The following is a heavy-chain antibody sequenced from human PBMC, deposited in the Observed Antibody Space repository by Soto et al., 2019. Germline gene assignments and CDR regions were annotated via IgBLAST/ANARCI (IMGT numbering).Heavy chain of an antibody. CDR3: ARDSVSLGYCRGGSCYGPADYYYGMDV. D-gene: IGHD2-15*01. V-gene: IGHV1-69*06. CDR2: IIPIFGTA. CDR1: GGTFSSYA. J-gene: IGHJ6*02. Sequence: ASVKVSCKASGGTFSSYAISWVRQAPGQGLEWMGGIIPIFGTANYAQKFQGRVTITADKSTSTAYMELNSLRSEDTAVYYCARDSVSLGYCRGGSCYGPADYYYGMDVWGQGTTVTVSS.